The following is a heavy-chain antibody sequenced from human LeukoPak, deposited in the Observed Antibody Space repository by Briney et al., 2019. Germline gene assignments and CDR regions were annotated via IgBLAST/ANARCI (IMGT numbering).Heavy chain of an antibody. J-gene: IGHJ6*02. Sequence: GESLKISFKGSGYSFTSYWIGWVRQMPGKGLEWMGIIYPGDSDTRYSPSFQGQVTISADKSISTAYLQWSSLKASDTAMYYCARHGSSNRPSRNYYYYYGMDVWGQGTTVTVSS. D-gene: IGHD6-13*01. CDR3: ARHGSSNRPSRNYYYYYGMDV. V-gene: IGHV5-51*01. CDR2: IYPGDSDT. CDR1: GYSFTSYW.